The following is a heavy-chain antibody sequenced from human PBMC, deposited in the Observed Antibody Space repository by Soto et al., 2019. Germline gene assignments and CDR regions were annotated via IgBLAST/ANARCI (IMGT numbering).Heavy chain of an antibody. Sequence: GESLKISRNGSGYSFTVYWIAWVRPMPGKGLEWVGIIFPGDSETRYSPSFQGQVTISADKSISTAYLQWSSLKASDTAMYYCARPTPPNSGGTYGVDVCGHRTSVTVSS. CDR2: IFPGDSET. V-gene: IGHV5-51*01. D-gene: IGHD6-19*01. J-gene: IGHJ6*02. CDR3: ARPTPPNSGGTYGVDV. CDR1: GYSFTVYW.